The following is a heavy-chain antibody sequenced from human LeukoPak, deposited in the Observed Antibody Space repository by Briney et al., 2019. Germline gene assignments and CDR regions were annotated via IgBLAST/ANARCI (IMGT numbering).Heavy chain of an antibody. V-gene: IGHV2-70*20. Sequence: SGPTLVNPTQTLTLTCTFSGFSLSTSGMCVSWVRQPPGKALEWLALIDWDDDKYYSTSLKTRLTISKDTSKNQVVLTMTNMDPVDTATYYCARGSGGLYYYDSSGYVFDYWGQGTLVTVSS. J-gene: IGHJ4*02. CDR2: IDWDDDK. CDR1: GFSLSTSGMC. D-gene: IGHD3-22*01. CDR3: ARGSGGLYYYDSSGYVFDY.